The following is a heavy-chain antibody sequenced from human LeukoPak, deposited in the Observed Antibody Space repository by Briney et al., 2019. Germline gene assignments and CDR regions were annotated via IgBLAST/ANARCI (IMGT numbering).Heavy chain of an antibody. J-gene: IGHJ3*02. CDR1: GGSISSYY. Sequence: SETLSLTCTVSGGSISSYYWSWIRQPAGKGLEWIGRIYTSGSTNYNPSLKSRVTMSVDTSKNQFSLKLSSVTAADTAVYYCARVTRSGPTLDAFDIWGQGTMVTVSS. CDR3: ARVTRSGPTLDAFDI. V-gene: IGHV4-4*07. CDR2: IYTSGST. D-gene: IGHD2-15*01.